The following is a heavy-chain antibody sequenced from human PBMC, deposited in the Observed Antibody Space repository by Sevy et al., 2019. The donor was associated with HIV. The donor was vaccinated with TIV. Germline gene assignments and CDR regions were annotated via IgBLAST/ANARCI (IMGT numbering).Heavy chain of an antibody. CDR3: ARGGGAVDYGMDV. D-gene: IGHD2-21*01. CDR1: GGTFNSFT. J-gene: IGHJ6*02. Sequence: ASVKVSCKASGGTFNSFTINWVRQAPGQGLEWMGGIIPLFGTTNDAQRLQGRVTITADESTGTAYMELSSLRSDDTAVYYCARGGGAVDYGMDVWGQGTTVTVSS. V-gene: IGHV1-69*13. CDR2: IIPLFGTT.